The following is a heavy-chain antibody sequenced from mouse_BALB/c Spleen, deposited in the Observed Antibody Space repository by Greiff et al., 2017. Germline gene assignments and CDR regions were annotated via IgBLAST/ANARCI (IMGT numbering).Heavy chain of an antibody. CDR2: ISSGGST. J-gene: IGHJ4*01. D-gene: IGHD1-1*01. CDR1: GFTFSSYA. CDR3: AREGYYGSSYAMDY. V-gene: IGHV5-6-5*01. Sequence: EVQGVESGGGLVKPGGSLKLSCAASGFTFSSYAMSWVRQTPEKRLEWVASISSGGSTYYPDSVKGRFTISRDNARNILYLQMSSLRSEDTAMYYCAREGYYGSSYAMDYWGQGTSVTVSS.